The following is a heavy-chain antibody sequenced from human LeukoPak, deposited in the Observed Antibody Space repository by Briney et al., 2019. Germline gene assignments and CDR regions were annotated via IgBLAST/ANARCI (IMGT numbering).Heavy chain of an antibody. J-gene: IGHJ3*02. Sequence: SETLSLTCTVSGGSISSYYWSWIRQPAGKGLEWIGRIYTSGSTNYSPSLKSRVTMSVDTSKNQFSLKLSSVTAADTAVYYCARVDCSGGSCADAFDIWGQGTRVTVSS. CDR3: ARVDCSGGSCADAFDI. D-gene: IGHD2-15*01. CDR1: GGSISSYY. CDR2: IYTSGST. V-gene: IGHV4-4*07.